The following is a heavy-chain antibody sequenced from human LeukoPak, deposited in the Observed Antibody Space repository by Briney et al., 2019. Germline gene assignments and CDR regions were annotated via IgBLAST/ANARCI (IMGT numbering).Heavy chain of an antibody. J-gene: IGHJ2*01. CDR1: GGSINNYY. CDR2: FYTAAKT. Sequence: SETLSLTCSVSGGSINNYYCSWIRQPAGKGLEWIGRFYTAAKTDYNPSLKSRITLSLDTSKNQFSLQLNSVTAADTAVYYCARRAQTATITDWYFDLWGRGALVTVSS. V-gene: IGHV4-4*07. CDR3: ARRAQTATITDWYFDL. D-gene: IGHD5-24*01.